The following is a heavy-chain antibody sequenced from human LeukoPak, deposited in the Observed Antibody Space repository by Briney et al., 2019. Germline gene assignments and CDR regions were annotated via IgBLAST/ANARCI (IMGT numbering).Heavy chain of an antibody. Sequence: GGSLRLSCVASGFTSSSYGMSWVRQAPGTGLEWVSYVSATGYTTSYADSVKGRFTISRDNAKNTVFLQMNSLRAEDTAVYYCAKARSIQYYFDYWGQGTLVTVSS. CDR1: GFTSSSYG. D-gene: IGHD2-2*02. J-gene: IGHJ4*02. CDR2: VSATGYTT. CDR3: AKARSIQYYFDY. V-gene: IGHV3-23*01.